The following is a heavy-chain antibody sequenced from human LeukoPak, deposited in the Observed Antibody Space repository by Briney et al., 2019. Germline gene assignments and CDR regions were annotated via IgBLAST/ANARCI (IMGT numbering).Heavy chain of an antibody. CDR3: ARDPRQQLGLGYYYYGMDV. Sequence: SVKVSCKPSGDTFSRYAISWVRQAPGQGLEWMGGVIPIFGTANYAQKCQRRVTITADESTSTAYMELSSLRSEDTAVYYCARDPRQQLGLGYYYYGMDVWGQGTTVTVSS. CDR1: GDTFSRYA. J-gene: IGHJ6*02. CDR2: VIPIFGTA. V-gene: IGHV1-69*13. D-gene: IGHD6-13*01.